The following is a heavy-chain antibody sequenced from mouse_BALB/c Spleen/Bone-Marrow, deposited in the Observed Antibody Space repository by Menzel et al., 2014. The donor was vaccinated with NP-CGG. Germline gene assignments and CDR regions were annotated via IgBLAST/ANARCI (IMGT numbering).Heavy chain of an antibody. V-gene: IGHV3-2*02. J-gene: IGHJ1*01. Sequence: VQLQQSGPGLVKPSQSLSLTCTVTGYSITSDYAWNWIRQFPGNKLEWMGYISYSGSTSYNPSLNSRISVTRDTSKNQFFLQLNSVTTEDTATYYCASRLLRSYWCFDVWGAGTTVAVSS. CDR2: ISYSGST. D-gene: IGHD1-1*01. CDR3: ASRLLRSYWCFDV. CDR1: GYSITSDYA.